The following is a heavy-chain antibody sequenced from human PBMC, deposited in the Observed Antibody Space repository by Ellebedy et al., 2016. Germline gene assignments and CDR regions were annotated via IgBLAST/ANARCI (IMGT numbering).Heavy chain of an antibody. D-gene: IGHD4-17*01. CDR3: ASYYGDYVVHWYFDL. J-gene: IGHJ2*01. CDR1: GFTFSSYA. V-gene: IGHV3-23*01. Sequence: GGSLRLSCAASGFTFSSYAMSWVRQAPGKGLEWVSAISGSGGSTYYADSVKGRFTISRDNSKNTLYLQMNSLRAEDTAVYYCASYYGDYVVHWYFDLWGRGTLVTVSS. CDR2: ISGSGGST.